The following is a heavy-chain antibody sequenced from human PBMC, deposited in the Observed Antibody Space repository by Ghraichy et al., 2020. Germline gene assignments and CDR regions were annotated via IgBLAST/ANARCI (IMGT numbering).Heavy chain of an antibody. D-gene: IGHD6-19*01. CDR1: GYTFNPYG. CDR2: ITVYNGNT. V-gene: IGHV1-18*01. Sequence: ASVKVSCKASGYTFNPYGVSWVRQAPGQGLEWMGWITVYNGNTNYAQKFQGRVTMTADTSTSTAYMELRSLRSDDTAFYYCARGQSSGWGQFWFDPWGQGTLVTVSS. J-gene: IGHJ5*02. CDR3: ARGQSSGWGQFWFDP.